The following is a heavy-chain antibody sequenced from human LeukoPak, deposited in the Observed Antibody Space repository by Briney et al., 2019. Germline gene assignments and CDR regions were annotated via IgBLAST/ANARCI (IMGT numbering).Heavy chain of an antibody. V-gene: IGHV4-59*01. Sequence: PSETLSLTCTLSGGSISTYYWSWIRQPPGKGLEWIGYIYHSGSTNYNPSLKSRVTISVDTSKNQFSLKLSSVTAADTAVYYCARGYYGEGGNLVFDYWGQGTLVTVSS. CDR1: GGSISTYY. D-gene: IGHD4-17*01. CDR3: ARGYYGEGGNLVFDY. J-gene: IGHJ4*02. CDR2: IYHSGST.